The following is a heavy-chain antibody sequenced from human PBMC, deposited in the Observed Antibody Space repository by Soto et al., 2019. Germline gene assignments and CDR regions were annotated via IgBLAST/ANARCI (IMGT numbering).Heavy chain of an antibody. CDR1: GGSFSGYY. CDR3: ARVHSDYYYYYGMDV. Sequence: PSETLSLTCAVYGGSFSGYYWSWIRQPPGKGLEWIGEINHSGSTNYNPSLKSRVTISVDTSKNQFSLKLSSVTAADTAVYYCARVHSDYYYYYGMDVWGQGTTLTVPS. CDR2: INHSGST. V-gene: IGHV4-34*01. J-gene: IGHJ6*02. D-gene: IGHD3-10*01.